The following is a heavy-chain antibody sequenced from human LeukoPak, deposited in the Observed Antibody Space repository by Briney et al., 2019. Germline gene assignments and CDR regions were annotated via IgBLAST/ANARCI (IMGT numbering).Heavy chain of an antibody. J-gene: IGHJ6*02. Sequence: GASVKVSCKASGYTFTGYYMHWVRQAPGQGLEWMGWINPNSGGTNYAQKFQGRVTMTRDTSISTAHMELSRLRSDDTAVYYCASGAQLLYYYGMDVWGQGTTVTVSS. D-gene: IGHD1-26*01. CDR2: INPNSGGT. CDR3: ASGAQLLYYYGMDV. V-gene: IGHV1-2*02. CDR1: GYTFTGYY.